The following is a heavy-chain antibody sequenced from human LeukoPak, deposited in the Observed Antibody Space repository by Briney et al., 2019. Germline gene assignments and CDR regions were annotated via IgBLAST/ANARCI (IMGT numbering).Heavy chain of an antibody. D-gene: IGHD1-26*01. CDR3: AKGGKWDVTPFDY. V-gene: IGHV3-23*01. Sequence: PGGSLRLSCAASGFTFSSYAVSWVRQAPGKGLEWVSAISDSGTSTYYADSVKGRFTISRDNSKNTLYLQVNSLRAEDTAVYYCAKGGKWDVTPFDYWGQGTLVTVSS. CDR1: GFTFSSYA. J-gene: IGHJ4*02. CDR2: ISDSGTST.